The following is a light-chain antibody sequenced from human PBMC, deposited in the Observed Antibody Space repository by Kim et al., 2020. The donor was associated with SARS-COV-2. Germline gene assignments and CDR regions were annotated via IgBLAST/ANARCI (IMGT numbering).Light chain of an antibody. CDR1: SLSTYS. J-gene: IGLJ3*02. CDR3: SSPDSSGHLV. CDR2: GKK. V-gene: IGLV3-19*01. Sequence: SSELTQDPAVSVALGQTVRITCQGDSLSTYSASWYQQKAGQAPVFVMYGKKRPSGITGRFSGSSSGTTASLTITGAQAEDEADYYCSSPDSSGHLVFVGG.